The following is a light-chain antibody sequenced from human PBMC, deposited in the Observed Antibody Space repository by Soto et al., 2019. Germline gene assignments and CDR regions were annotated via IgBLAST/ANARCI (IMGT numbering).Light chain of an antibody. CDR3: QQRTTSLS. CDR2: DAT. V-gene: IGKV3-11*01. Sequence: EVVLTQSPATLSLSPGERATLSCRASQSVRNFLAWYQQKPGQAPRLLVYDATNRAAGIPARFSGSGSGTDSSLTISSLEPEDFAVYFCQQRTTSLSFGGGTKVEIK. J-gene: IGKJ4*01. CDR1: QSVRNF.